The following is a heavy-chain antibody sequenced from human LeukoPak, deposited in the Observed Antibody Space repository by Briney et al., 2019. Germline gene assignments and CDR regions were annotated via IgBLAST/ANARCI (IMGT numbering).Heavy chain of an antibody. D-gene: IGHD3-3*01. V-gene: IGHV3-72*01. Sequence: QTGGSLRLSCAASGFTFSAHYMDWVRQAPGKGLEWVGRIREKVNSYTTVYAASVKGRFTISRDDPTNSVFLQMNSLKTEDTAVYYCAKAFCSEKQCTLDSWGQGTLVSVSS. CDR2: IREKVNSYTT. CDR1: GFTFSAHY. CDR3: AKAFCSEKQCTLDS. J-gene: IGHJ4*02.